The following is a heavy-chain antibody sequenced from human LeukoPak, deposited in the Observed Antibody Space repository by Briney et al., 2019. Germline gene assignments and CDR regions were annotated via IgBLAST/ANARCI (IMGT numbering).Heavy chain of an antibody. D-gene: IGHD2-2*02. CDR2: HRDHNGHT. J-gene: IGHJ3*01. Sequence: SRKASSKASSYTSTSFGISWVRQAPGQWLEWIGWHRDHNGHTNYAQKPQRSVTMPTDTPPSRAYMELRSLRSDDTAVYYCASPLLYGMSPFDLWGQGTMVTVSS. CDR3: ASPLLYGMSPFDL. V-gene: IGHV1-18*01. CDR1: SYTSTSFG.